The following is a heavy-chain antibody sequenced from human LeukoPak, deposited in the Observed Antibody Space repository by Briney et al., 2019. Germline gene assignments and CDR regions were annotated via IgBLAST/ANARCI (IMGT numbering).Heavy chain of an antibody. CDR2: ISAYNGNT. CDR1: GYTFTSYG. CDR3: ARDKGIVVVPAAIPVGSAFDI. V-gene: IGHV1-18*01. Sequence: GASVKVSCKASGYTFTSYGISWVRQAPGQGLEWMGWISAYNGNTNYAQELQGRVTMTTDTSTSTAYMELRSLRSDDTAVYYCARDKGIVVVPAAIPVGSAFDIWGQGTMVTVSS. D-gene: IGHD2-2*02. J-gene: IGHJ3*02.